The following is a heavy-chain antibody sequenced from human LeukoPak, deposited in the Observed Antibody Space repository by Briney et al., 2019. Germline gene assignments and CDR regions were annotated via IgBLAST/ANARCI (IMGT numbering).Heavy chain of an antibody. CDR3: ARRSYGYSVSRY. V-gene: IGHV4-39*07. CDR1: GGSISSSPYY. Sequence: SETLSLTCTVSGGSISSSPYYWGWIRQPPGKGLEWIGEINHSGSTNYNPSLKSRVTISVDTSKNQFSLKLSSVTAADTAVYYCARRSYGYSVSRYWGQGTLVTVSS. D-gene: IGHD5-18*01. J-gene: IGHJ4*02. CDR2: INHSGST.